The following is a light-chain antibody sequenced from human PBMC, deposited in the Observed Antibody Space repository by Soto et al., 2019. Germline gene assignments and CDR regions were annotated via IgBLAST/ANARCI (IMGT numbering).Light chain of an antibody. CDR1: QGIDNY. CDR3: QKCKVAPFT. V-gene: IGKV1-27*01. Sequence: DIQMTQSPSSLSASVGDRVTTTCRASQGIDNYLAWYQQKPGKAPKLLIYAASTLQSGVPSRFTGSGSGTDFTLTISSLQPEDAATYYCQKCKVAPFTFGGGTKVDI. J-gene: IGKJ4*01. CDR2: AAS.